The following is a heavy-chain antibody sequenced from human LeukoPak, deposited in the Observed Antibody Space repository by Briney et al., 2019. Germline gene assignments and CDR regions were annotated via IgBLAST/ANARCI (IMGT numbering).Heavy chain of an antibody. CDR2: INNDGSDT. CDR1: GFSFSNYW. Sequence: GGSLRLSCAASGFSFSNYWMHWVRQAPGKGLVWVSRINNDGSDTVYADSVKGRFTISRDNANNTLSLQMNSLRVEDTGVYYCTMGNRGPDYWGQGTLVTVSS. D-gene: IGHD1/OR15-1a*01. V-gene: IGHV3-74*01. CDR3: TMGNRGPDY. J-gene: IGHJ4*01.